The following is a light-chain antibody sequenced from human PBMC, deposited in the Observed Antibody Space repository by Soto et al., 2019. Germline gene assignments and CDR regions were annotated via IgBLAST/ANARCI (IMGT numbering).Light chain of an antibody. J-gene: IGLJ2*01. Sequence: QSALTQSASVSGSPGQSITISCSGSSRDIGAYNYVSWYQQHPGKAPKLMMYDVSNRPSGISDRFSGSKSGNTASLTISGLQAEDEADYYCSSYSASTTPLVFGGGTQLTVL. CDR2: DVS. CDR3: SSYSASTTPLV. V-gene: IGLV2-14*01. CDR1: SRDIGAYNY.